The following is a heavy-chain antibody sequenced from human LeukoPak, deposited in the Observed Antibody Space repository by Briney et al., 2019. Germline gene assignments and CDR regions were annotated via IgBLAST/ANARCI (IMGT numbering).Heavy chain of an antibody. Sequence: GGSRRLSCAASGFSFSNHGMHWVRQAPGKRLEWVAVIWDDGNNKRYANSVNGRFTISRDNSENTLYLQMNGLTDEDTAMYYCARDSYQDYYGRFDPWGQGTLVIVSS. J-gene: IGHJ5*02. D-gene: IGHD3-10*01. CDR2: IWDDGNNK. CDR1: GFSFSNHG. CDR3: ARDSYQDYYGRFDP. V-gene: IGHV3-33*01.